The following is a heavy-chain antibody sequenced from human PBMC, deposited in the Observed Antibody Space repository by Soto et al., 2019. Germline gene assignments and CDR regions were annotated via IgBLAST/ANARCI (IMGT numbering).Heavy chain of an antibody. D-gene: IGHD3-22*01. CDR3: AVGPTYYQASIGYQPFRP. J-gene: IGHJ5*02. CDR2: IHYSGGATYSP. V-gene: IGHV4-31*02. Sequence: WTWICQHPGKGLEWLGYIHYSGGATYSPSYNPSLKSRIAISVDTSKTLSSLKLTSVSAADTAVYYSAVGPTYYQASIGYQPFRPWGQGTLVTVSS.